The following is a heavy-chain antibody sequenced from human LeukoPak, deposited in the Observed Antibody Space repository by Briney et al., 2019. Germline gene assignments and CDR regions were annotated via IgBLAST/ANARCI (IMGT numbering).Heavy chain of an antibody. CDR1: GGSISSYY. J-gene: IGHJ6*03. Sequence: SETLSLTCTVSGGSISSYYWSWIRQPPGKGLEWIGYIYTCGSTNYNPSLKSRVTISVDTSKNQFSLKLSSVTAADTAVYYCARLNYYYYMDVWGKGTTVTVSS. CDR2: IYTCGST. CDR3: ARLNYYYYMDV. V-gene: IGHV4-4*09.